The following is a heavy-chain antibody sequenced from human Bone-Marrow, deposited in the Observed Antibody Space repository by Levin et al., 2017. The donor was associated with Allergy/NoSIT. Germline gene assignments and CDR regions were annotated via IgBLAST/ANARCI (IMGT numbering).Heavy chain of an antibody. V-gene: IGHV3-49*04. D-gene: IGHD4-23*01. J-gene: IGHJ4*02. CDR1: GFTFGDYA. Sequence: GGSLRLSCTASGFTFGDYAMSWVRQAPGKGLEWVGFIRSKAYGGTTEYAASVKGRFTISRDDSKSIAYLQMNSLKTEDTAVYYCTRVTVVGGDWGQGTLVTVSS. CDR2: IRSKAYGGTT. CDR3: TRVTVVGGD.